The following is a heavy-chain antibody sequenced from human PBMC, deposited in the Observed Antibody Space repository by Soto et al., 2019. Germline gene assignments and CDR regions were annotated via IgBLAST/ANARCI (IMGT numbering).Heavy chain of an antibody. V-gene: IGHV3-11*01. J-gene: IGHJ4*02. CDR2: ITSSGTSI. CDR1: GFTFSDYY. CDR3: ARVHGPYYFDY. Sequence: VQLVESGGGLVKPGGSLRLSCAASGFTFSDYYMTWIRQAPGKGLEWVSYITSSGTSIKYTDSVKGRFTISRDNAKNSLYLQMNSLRAEDTAVYYCARVHGPYYFDYWGQGTLVTVSS.